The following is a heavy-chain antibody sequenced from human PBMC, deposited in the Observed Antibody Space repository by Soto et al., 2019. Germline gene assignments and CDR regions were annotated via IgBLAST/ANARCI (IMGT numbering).Heavy chain of an antibody. Sequence: SETLSLTCNVSGGSISNSNYYWGWIRQPPGKGLEWIGSIYYTGNTYYNPSLKSRVTISVDTSKNQFSLKLGSVTAADTAVYYCTRHHPHHYDSSGYFDYWGQGTLVTVSS. V-gene: IGHV4-39*01. CDR3: TRHHPHHYDSSGYFDY. J-gene: IGHJ4*02. D-gene: IGHD3-22*01. CDR1: GGSISNSNYY. CDR2: IYYTGNT.